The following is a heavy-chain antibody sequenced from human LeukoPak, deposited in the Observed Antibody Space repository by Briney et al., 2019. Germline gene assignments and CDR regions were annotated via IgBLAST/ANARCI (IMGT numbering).Heavy chain of an antibody. J-gene: IGHJ6*03. Sequence: GGSLRLSCAASGFTFSDYYMGWIRQAPGKGLEWVSYISSSGSTIYYADSVKGRFTISRDNSKNTLYLQMNSLRAEDTAVYYCARGWYYDFWSGYWTYYYYMDVWGKGTTVTVSS. CDR2: ISSSGSTI. CDR1: GFTFSDYY. V-gene: IGHV3-11*01. CDR3: ARGWYYDFWSGYWTYYYYMDV. D-gene: IGHD3-3*01.